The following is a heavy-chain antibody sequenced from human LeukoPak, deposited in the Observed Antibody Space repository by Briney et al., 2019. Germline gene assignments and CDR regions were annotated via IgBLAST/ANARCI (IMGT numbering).Heavy chain of an antibody. CDR2: ISGDGGST. J-gene: IGHJ4*02. D-gene: IGHD6-19*01. Sequence: PGGSLRLSCAASGFSFSSYAMTWVRQAPGRGLEWGSVISGDGGSTDFIDSVTGRFTISRDNSKQTLHLQMNTLAAEDTAVHYCAKYPSGRPAHYYFDYWGQGTLVTVSS. CDR3: AKYPSGRPAHYYFDY. V-gene: IGHV3-23*01. CDR1: GFSFSSYA.